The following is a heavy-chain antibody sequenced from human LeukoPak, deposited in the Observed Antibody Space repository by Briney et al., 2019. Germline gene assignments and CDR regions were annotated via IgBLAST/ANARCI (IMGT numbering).Heavy chain of an antibody. V-gene: IGHV3-7*03. D-gene: IGHD4-17*01. CDR3: ARDPPTTVTIFDY. Sequence: PGGSLRLSCVTSGFTFSSYWMSWVRQAPGKGLEWVANIKQDGSEKYYVDSVKGRFTTSRDNAKNSLYLQMTSLRADDTAVYYCARDPPTTVTIFDYWGQGTLVTVSS. J-gene: IGHJ4*02. CDR2: IKQDGSEK. CDR1: GFTFSSYW.